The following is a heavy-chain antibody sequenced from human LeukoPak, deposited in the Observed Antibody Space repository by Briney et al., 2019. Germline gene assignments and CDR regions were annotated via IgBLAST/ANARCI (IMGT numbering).Heavy chain of an antibody. D-gene: IGHD3-22*01. CDR3: ARDRADSSGYYYRFDY. V-gene: IGHV1-69*05. CDR2: IIPIFGTA. J-gene: IGHJ4*02. CDR1: GGTFSSYA. Sequence: GASVKVSCKASGGTFSSYAISWVRQAPGQGLEWMGGIIPIFGTANYAQKFRGRVTITTDESTSTAYMELSSLRSEDTAVYYCARDRADSSGYYYRFDYWGQGTLVTVSS.